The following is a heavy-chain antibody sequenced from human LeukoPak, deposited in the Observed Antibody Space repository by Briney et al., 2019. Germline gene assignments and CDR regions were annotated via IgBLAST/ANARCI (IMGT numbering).Heavy chain of an antibody. CDR3: TTDPAYYDYVWGSYRSGEGDY. D-gene: IGHD3-16*02. Sequence: ETLSLTCAVYGGSFSGYYWSWIRQPPGKGLEWVGRIKSKTDGGTTDYAAPVKGRFTISRDDSKNTLYLQMNSLKTEDTAVYYCTTDPAYYDYVWGSYRSGEGDYWGQGTLVTVSS. CDR1: GGSFSGYY. V-gene: IGHV3-15*07. CDR2: IKSKTDGGTT. J-gene: IGHJ4*02.